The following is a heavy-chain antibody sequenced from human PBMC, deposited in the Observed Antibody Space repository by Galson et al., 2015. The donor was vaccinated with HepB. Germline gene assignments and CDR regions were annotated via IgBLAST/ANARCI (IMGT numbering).Heavy chain of an antibody. D-gene: IGHD3-3*01. V-gene: IGHV3-74*01. CDR1: GFTFSSYR. CDR2: INSDGSST. Sequence: SLRLSCAASGFTFSSYRMHWVRQAPGKGLVWVSRINSDGSSTSYADSVKGRFTISRDNAKNTLYLQMNSLRAEDTAVYYCARLSEWSYDFWSGYYNDYYYGMDVWGQGTTVTVSS. CDR3: ARLSEWSYDFWSGYYNDYYYGMDV. J-gene: IGHJ6*02.